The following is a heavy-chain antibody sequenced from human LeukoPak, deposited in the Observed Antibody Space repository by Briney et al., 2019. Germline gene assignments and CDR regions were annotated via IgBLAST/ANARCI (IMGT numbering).Heavy chain of an antibody. CDR1: GFTFSNYA. Sequence: PGGSLRLSCAASGFTFSNYAMHWVRQAPGKGLEWVAVISYDGGTKYYADSVKGRFTISRDNSKNTLYLQMNSLRAEDTAVYYCAKDKMAHSTSSWDYWGQGTLVTVSS. CDR3: AKDKMAHSTSSWDY. J-gene: IGHJ4*02. V-gene: IGHV3-30*04. D-gene: IGHD6-6*01. CDR2: ISYDGGTK.